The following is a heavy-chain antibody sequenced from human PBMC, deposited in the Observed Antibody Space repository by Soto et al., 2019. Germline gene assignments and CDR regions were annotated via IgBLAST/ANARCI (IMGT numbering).Heavy chain of an antibody. Sequence: EVQLVESGGGLVQPGGSLRLSCAASGFTFSSYWMHWVRHAPGKGLVWVSRINGDGTTTGYADFVKGRFSISRDSAKNTLYLQMNSLRAEDTAVYYCVRDLSVTTKFDYWGQGTLVTVSS. CDR2: INGDGTTT. CDR3: VRDLSVTTKFDY. J-gene: IGHJ4*02. CDR1: GFTFSSYW. V-gene: IGHV3-74*01. D-gene: IGHD4-17*01.